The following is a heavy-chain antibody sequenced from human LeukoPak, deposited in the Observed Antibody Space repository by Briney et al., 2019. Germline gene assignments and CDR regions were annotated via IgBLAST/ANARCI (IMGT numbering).Heavy chain of an antibody. J-gene: IGHJ3*02. CDR3: ATHRLVKRRLRLGDSLEI. CDR1: GFTFSSYG. D-gene: IGHD4-17*01. Sequence: GGSLRLSCAASGFTFSSYGMHWVRQAPGKGLVWVSDISFDGTRTNYVDSVKGRFTVSRDNAKNTLYLQMNSLSADDTAVYFCATHRLVKRRLRLGDSLEIWGQGTMVTVSS. CDR2: ISFDGTRT. V-gene: IGHV3-74*01.